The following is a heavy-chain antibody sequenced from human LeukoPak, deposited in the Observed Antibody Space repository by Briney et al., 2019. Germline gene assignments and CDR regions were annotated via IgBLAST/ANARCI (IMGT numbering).Heavy chain of an antibody. CDR1: GFTFSSYS. J-gene: IGHJ4*02. CDR3: ATRVQVDRQYYFDY. Sequence: PGGSLRLSCAASGFTFSSYSMNWVRQAPGKGLEWVSYISSSSSTIYYADSVKGRFTISRDNAKNSLYLQMNSLRAEDTAVYYCATRVQVDRQYYFDYWGQGTLVTVSS. V-gene: IGHV3-48*04. D-gene: IGHD3-3*01. CDR2: ISSSSSTI.